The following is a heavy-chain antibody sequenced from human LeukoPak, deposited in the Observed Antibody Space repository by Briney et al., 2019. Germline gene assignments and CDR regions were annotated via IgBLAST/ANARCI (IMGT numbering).Heavy chain of an antibody. Sequence: SQTLSRTCVVYGESFSGFYWSWIRQPPGRGLEWIGEINHSGATNCNPSLKSRVTISVDTSKNQFSLRLSSVTAADTAVYYCARLFVAGTIDPWGQGTLVTVSS. V-gene: IGHV4-34*01. D-gene: IGHD6-19*01. CDR2: INHSGAT. CDR1: GESFSGFY. CDR3: ARLFVAGTIDP. J-gene: IGHJ5*02.